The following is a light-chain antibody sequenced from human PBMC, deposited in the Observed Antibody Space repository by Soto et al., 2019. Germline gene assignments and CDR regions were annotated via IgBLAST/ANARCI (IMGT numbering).Light chain of an antibody. CDR2: AAS. CDR1: QGISSY. Sequence: DIQLTQSPSFLSASVGDRVTITCRASQGISSYLAWYQQKPGKAPKILIYAASTLQSGVPSRFSGSGAATEFTLTISSRQPEDFATYFCQQLNSYPITFGQGTRLEIK. J-gene: IGKJ5*01. V-gene: IGKV1-9*01. CDR3: QQLNSYPIT.